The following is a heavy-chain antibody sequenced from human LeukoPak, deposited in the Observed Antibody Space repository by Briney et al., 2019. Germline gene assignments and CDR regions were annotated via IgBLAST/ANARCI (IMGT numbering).Heavy chain of an antibody. CDR2: IWYDGSNK. J-gene: IGHJ5*02. Sequence: GGSLRLSCAASGLTFSSYGMHWVRQAPGKGLEWVAVIWYDGSNKYYADSVKGRFTISRDNSKNTLYLQMNSLRAEDTAVYYCARGCGSYSLNWFDPWGQGTLVTVSS. CDR1: GLTFSSYG. CDR3: ARGCGSYSLNWFDP. V-gene: IGHV3-33*01. D-gene: IGHD1-26*01.